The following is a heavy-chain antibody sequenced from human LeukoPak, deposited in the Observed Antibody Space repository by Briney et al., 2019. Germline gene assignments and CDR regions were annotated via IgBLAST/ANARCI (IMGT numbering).Heavy chain of an antibody. D-gene: IGHD3-16*01. CDR2: ISYDGSNK. V-gene: IGHV3-30*04. J-gene: IGHJ3*02. Sequence: GRSLRLSCAASGFTFSSYAMHWGRQAPGNGLELWAVISYDGSNKYYADSVKGRFTISRDNSQNTLYLQMTSMRAEDTAVYYCARPLRGKIWAAFDIWGQGTMVTVSS. CDR3: ARPLRGKIWAAFDI. CDR1: GFTFSSYA.